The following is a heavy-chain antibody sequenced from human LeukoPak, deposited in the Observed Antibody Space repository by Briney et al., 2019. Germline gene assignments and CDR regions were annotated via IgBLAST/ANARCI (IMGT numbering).Heavy chain of an antibody. CDR1: GFTFSNAW. CDR2: ISSSSSTI. D-gene: IGHD3-22*01. V-gene: IGHV3-48*02. CDR3: ARDRGKYYYDSSGYVNWYFDL. J-gene: IGHJ2*01. Sequence: GGSLRLSCAASGFTFSNAWMSWVRQAPGKGLEWVSYISSSSSTIYYADSVKGRFTISRDNAKNSLYLQMNSLRDEDTAVYYCARDRGKYYYDSSGYVNWYFDLWGRGTLVTVSS.